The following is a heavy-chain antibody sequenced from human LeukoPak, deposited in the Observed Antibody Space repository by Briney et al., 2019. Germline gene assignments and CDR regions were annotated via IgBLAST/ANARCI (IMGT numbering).Heavy chain of an antibody. J-gene: IGHJ4*02. Sequence: GGSLRLSCTVSGFTVSSNSMSWVRQAPGKGLEWVSAISGSGGSTYYADSVKGRFTISRDNSKNTLYLQMNSLRAEDTAVYYCAKSPPGQLWLLVGYWGQGTLVTVSS. CDR1: GFTVSSNS. CDR3: AKSPPGQLWLLVGY. D-gene: IGHD5-18*01. CDR2: ISGSGGST. V-gene: IGHV3-23*01.